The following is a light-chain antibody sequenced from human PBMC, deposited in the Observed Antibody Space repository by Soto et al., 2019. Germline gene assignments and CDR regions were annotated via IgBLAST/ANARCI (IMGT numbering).Light chain of an antibody. CDR3: RSYTAAYTQV. J-gene: IGLJ3*02. CDR1: SNDVGYYNY. V-gene: IGLV2-14*01. Sequence: QSVLSQPASVSGSPGQSITISCTGTSNDVGYYNYVSWYQQHPGQAPKLMISEVTTRPSGVSDRCSGSKSGNTASLTISRLQAEDEAHYYCRSYTAAYTQVFGGGTKLTVL. CDR2: EVT.